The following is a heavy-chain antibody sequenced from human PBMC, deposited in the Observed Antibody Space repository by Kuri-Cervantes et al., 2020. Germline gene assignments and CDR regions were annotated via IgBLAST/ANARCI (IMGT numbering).Heavy chain of an antibody. D-gene: IGHD6-13*01. CDR3: ARRPGSRSIAAAGTYYFDY. V-gene: IGHV3-33*01. CDR1: GFTFSSYG. Sequence: GESLKISCAASGFTFSSYGMHWVRQAPGKGLEWVAVIWYDGSNKYYADSVKGRFTISRDNAKNSLYLQMNNLRAEDTAVYYCARRPGSRSIAAAGTYYFDYWGQGTLVTVSS. CDR2: IWYDGSNK. J-gene: IGHJ4*02.